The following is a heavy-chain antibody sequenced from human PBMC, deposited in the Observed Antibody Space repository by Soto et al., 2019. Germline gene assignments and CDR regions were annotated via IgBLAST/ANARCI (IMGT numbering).Heavy chain of an antibody. CDR2: IYHSGST. J-gene: IGHJ5*02. CDR3: ATRPPQIVVTLLPFPS. CDR1: GDSMSGYH. D-gene: IGHD2-15*01. Sequence: PSETLSLTCTVSGDSMSGYHWNWIRQPPGKGLEWIGYIYHSGSTYYNPSLKSRVTISADRPKNQFSLKLSSMTGADTAVYYCATRPPQIVVTLLPFPSWGQGTPVTVSS. V-gene: IGHV4-59*12.